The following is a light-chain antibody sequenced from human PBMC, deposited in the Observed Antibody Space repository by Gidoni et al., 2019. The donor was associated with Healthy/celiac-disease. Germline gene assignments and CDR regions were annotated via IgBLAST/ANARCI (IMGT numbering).Light chain of an antibody. Sequence: EIVLTPSPGTLSLSPGERATLSCRASQSGSSSYLAWYQQKPGQAPRLLIYGASSRATGIPERFSGSGSGTDFTLTISRLEPEDCAVYYCQQYGSSPPWTFGQGTKVEIK. J-gene: IGKJ1*01. V-gene: IGKV3-20*01. CDR1: QSGSSSY. CDR2: GAS. CDR3: QQYGSSPPWT.